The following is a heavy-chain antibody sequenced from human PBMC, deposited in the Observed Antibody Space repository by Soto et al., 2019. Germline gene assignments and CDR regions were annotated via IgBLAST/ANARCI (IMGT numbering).Heavy chain of an antibody. J-gene: IGHJ6*03. D-gene: IGHD4-17*01. CDR2: INHSGST. V-gene: IGHV4-34*01. CDR1: GGSFSGYY. CDR3: ARGVTTGLYYYYYYMDV. Sequence: SETLSLTCAVYGGSFSGYYWSWIRQPPWKGLEWIGEINHSGSTNYNPSLKSRVTISVDTSKNQFSLKLSSVTAADTAVYYCARGVTTGLYYYYYYMDVWGKGTTVTVSS.